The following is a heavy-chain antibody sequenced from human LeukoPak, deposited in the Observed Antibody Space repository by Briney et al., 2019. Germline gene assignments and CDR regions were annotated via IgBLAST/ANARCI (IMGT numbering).Heavy chain of an antibody. CDR3: AREQWLVS. CDR1: GFTFSISA. J-gene: IGHJ4*02. CDR2: IAGGGGST. D-gene: IGHD6-19*01. Sequence: GGSLRLSCAASGFTFSISAMTWVRQAPGKGLEWVSLIAGGGGSTYYADSVKGRFTISRDDSKNTLYLQMNSLRAEDTAVYYCAREQWLVSWGQGTLVTVSS. V-gene: IGHV3-23*01.